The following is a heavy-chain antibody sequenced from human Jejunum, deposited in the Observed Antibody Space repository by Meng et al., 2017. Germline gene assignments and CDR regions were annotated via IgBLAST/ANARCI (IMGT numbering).Heavy chain of an antibody. CDR1: GYTFTNYA. J-gene: IGHJ4*02. Sequence: QVQLVQSGSELKKPGASVKVSCKASGYTFTNYAMNWVRQAPGQGLEWMGWINPNTGNPTYAQGFTGRFVFSLDTSVSTTYLQISSLEAEDTAVYYCVLGPTTAAFDYWGQGTLVTVSS. CDR2: INPNTGNP. V-gene: IGHV7-4-1*02. CDR3: VLGPTTAAFDY. D-gene: IGHD1-26*01.